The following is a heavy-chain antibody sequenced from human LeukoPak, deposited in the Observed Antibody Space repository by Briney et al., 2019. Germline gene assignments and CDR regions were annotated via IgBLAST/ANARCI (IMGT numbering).Heavy chain of an antibody. CDR2: IKSDGSN. CDR3: ARGAWTAYYFDY. CDR1: GFTFSSYW. V-gene: IGHV3-74*01. J-gene: IGHJ4*02. Sequence: PGGSLRLSCEASGFTFSSYWMHWLRQAPGKGLAWVSRIKSDGSNYYADSVKGRFTISRDNAKNTLYLQMNSLRAEDTAVYYCARGAWTAYYFDYWGQGTLVTVSS. D-gene: IGHD3/OR15-3a*01.